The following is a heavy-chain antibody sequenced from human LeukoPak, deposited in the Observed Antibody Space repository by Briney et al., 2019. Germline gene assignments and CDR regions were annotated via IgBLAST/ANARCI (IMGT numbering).Heavy chain of an antibody. Sequence: PGGSLRLSCAASGFTFSSYGMHWVRQAPGKGLEWVAVISYDGSNKYYADSVKGRFTISRDNSKNTLYLQMNSLRAEDTAVYYCAGKSEMATIWRLDYWGQGTLVTVSS. CDR1: GFTFSSYG. CDR2: ISYDGSNK. CDR3: AGKSEMATIWRLDY. V-gene: IGHV3-30*03. J-gene: IGHJ4*02. D-gene: IGHD5-24*01.